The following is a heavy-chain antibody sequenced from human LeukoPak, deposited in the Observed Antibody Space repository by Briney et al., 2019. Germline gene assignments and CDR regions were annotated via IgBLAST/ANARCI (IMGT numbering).Heavy chain of an antibody. D-gene: IGHD1-26*01. CDR1: GFTFSSCA. Sequence: GGSLRLSCAASGFTFSSCAMSWVRQAPGKGLEWVSTITGGGGTTYYADSVKGRFTISRDTSKNMLFLQMNSLRAEDTAVYYCARMREYSGNSYPNFDYWGQGTLVTVSS. CDR3: ARMREYSGNSYPNFDY. CDR2: ITGGGGTT. V-gene: IGHV3-23*01. J-gene: IGHJ4*02.